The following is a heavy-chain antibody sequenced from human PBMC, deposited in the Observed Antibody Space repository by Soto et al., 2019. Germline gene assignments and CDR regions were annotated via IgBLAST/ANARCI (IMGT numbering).Heavy chain of an antibody. J-gene: IGHJ5*02. CDR2: ILYTGRT. Sequence: PSETLSLTCTFSGDSIISTTYYWAWIRQPPGKGLEWIGSILYTGRTYYNPSLESRLTISVDTSNNQFSLRLSSVTAADTAVYYCARQGAFDPWGPGTLVTVS. CDR1: GDSIISTTYY. V-gene: IGHV4-39*01. CDR3: ARQGAFDP.